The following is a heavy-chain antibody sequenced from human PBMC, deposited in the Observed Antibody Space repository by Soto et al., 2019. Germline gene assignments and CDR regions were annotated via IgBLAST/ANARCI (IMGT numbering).Heavy chain of an antibody. V-gene: IGHV1-8*01. Sequence: VNVSCKASGYTFTSYYINWVRQSTGQGLEWMGWMNPNSGNTGYAQKFQGRVTMTRNTSISTAYMELSSLRSEDTAVYYCARGLRFLEWLVYWGQGTLVTVSS. J-gene: IGHJ4*02. CDR2: MNPNSGNT. D-gene: IGHD3-3*01. CDR1: GYTFTSYY. CDR3: ARGLRFLEWLVY.